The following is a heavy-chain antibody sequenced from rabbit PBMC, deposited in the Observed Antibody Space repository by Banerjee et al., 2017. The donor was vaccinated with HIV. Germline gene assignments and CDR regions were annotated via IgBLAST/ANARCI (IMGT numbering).Heavy chain of an antibody. CDR1: GSDFSSYY. CDR3: ARGDWLNL. V-gene: IGHV1S28*01. Sequence: EGSLTLTCTASGSDFSSYYMTWVRQAPGKGLEYIGYISSGGSTYYAGWVNDRFTISRDTNENTLYLQLNSLTAADTATYFCARGDWLNLWGPGTLVTVS. J-gene: IGHJ4*01. CDR2: ISSGGST. D-gene: IGHD4-1*01.